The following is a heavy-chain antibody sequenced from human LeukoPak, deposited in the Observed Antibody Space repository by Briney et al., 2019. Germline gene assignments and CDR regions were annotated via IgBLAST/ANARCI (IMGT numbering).Heavy chain of an antibody. J-gene: IGHJ5*02. CDR2: IYTNGST. V-gene: IGHV4-4*07. D-gene: IGHD3-10*01. Sequence: PSETLSLTCTVSGGSISIYYWSWLRQPAGKGLEWIGRIYTNGSTNYNPSLKSRVTMSVDTSKNQFSLKLTSVTAADTAVYYCARGLGYYGSGSYVYNWFAPWGQGSLVTVSS. CDR3: ARGLGYYGSGSYVYNWFAP. CDR1: GGSISIYY.